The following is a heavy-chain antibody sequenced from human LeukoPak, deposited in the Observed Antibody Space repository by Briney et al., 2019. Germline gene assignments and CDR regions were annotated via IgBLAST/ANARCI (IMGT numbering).Heavy chain of an antibody. Sequence: SETLSLTCAVYGGSFSGYYWSWIRQPPGKGLEWIGEINHSGSTNYNPSLKSRVTISVDTSKNQFSLKLSSVTAADTAVYYCARGLYYDYVWGSTGGYYSDYWGQGTLVTVSS. J-gene: IGHJ4*02. V-gene: IGHV4-34*01. CDR1: GGSFSGYY. CDR2: INHSGST. CDR3: ARGLYYDYVWGSTGGYYSDY. D-gene: IGHD3-16*01.